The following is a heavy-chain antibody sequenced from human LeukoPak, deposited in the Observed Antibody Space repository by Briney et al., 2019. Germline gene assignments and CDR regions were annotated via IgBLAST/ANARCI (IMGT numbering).Heavy chain of an antibody. D-gene: IGHD2-21*02. CDR3: AKDELLFSPSYYFDY. J-gene: IGHJ4*02. CDR2: ISYDGSNK. CDR1: GFTFSSYG. Sequence: GGSLRLSFAASGFTFSSYGMHWVRQAPGKGLGWGAVISYDGSNKYYADSVKGRFTISRDNSKNTLYLQMNSLRAEDTAVYYCAKDELLFSPSYYFDYWGQGTLVTVSS. V-gene: IGHV3-30*18.